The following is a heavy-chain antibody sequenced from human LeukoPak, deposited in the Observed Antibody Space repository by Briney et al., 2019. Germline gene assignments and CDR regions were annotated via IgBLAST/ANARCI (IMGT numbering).Heavy chain of an antibody. D-gene: IGHD1-26*01. Sequence: GGSLRLSCAASGFTFSGSAMHWVRQASGKGRECVGRIRSKANRYATAYAASVKGRFTISRDNSKNTAYLQMNSLKTEDTAVYYCTRHPIVGANHFDYWGQGTLVTVSS. J-gene: IGHJ4*02. CDR1: GFTFSGSA. CDR3: TRHPIVGANHFDY. V-gene: IGHV3-73*01. CDR2: IRSKANRYAT.